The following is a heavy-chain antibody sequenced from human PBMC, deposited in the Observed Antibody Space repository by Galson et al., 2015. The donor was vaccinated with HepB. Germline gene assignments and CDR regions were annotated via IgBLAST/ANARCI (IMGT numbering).Heavy chain of an antibody. Sequence: SLRLSCAASGFTFSSYTMNWVRQAPGKGLESVSYISSTGTTMYYADSAKGRFTISRDNAQNSLYLQVNSLRDEDTAVYYCARVYFGSGSSSAYWYFDLWGRGALVTVSS. CDR2: ISSTGTTM. CDR3: ARVYFGSGSSSAYWYFDL. D-gene: IGHD3-10*01. CDR1: GFTFSSYT. J-gene: IGHJ2*01. V-gene: IGHV3-48*02.